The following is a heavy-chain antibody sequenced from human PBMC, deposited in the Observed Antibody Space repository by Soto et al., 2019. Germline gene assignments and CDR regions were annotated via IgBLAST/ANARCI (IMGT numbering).Heavy chain of an antibody. Sequence: SETLSLTCTVSGGSISSSSYYWGWIRQPPGKGLEWIGSIYYSGSTYYNPSLKSRVTISVDTSKNQFSLKLSSVTAADTAVYYCASGQGTVTTSDYWGQGTLVTVSS. CDR3: ASGQGTVTTSDY. V-gene: IGHV4-39*01. CDR2: IYYSGST. D-gene: IGHD4-17*01. CDR1: GGSISSSSYY. J-gene: IGHJ4*02.